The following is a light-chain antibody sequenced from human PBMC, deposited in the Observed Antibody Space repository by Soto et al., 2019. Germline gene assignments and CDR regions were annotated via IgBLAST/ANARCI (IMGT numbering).Light chain of an antibody. V-gene: IGLV1-44*01. CDR1: SSNIGSNT. CDR3: ATWDDSTNAWV. CDR2: SNS. Sequence: QSVLTQPPSASGTPGQRVTISCSGSSSNIGSNTVNWYQRLPGTAPKLLIFSNSQRPSGVPDRFSGSKSDTSASLAISGLQSEDEADYYCATWDDSTNAWVFGGGTKLTV. J-gene: IGLJ3*02.